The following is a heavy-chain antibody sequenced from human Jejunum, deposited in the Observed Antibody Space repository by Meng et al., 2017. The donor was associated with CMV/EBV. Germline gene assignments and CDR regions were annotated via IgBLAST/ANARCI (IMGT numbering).Heavy chain of an antibody. D-gene: IGHD2-21*01. CDR3: ARDTRPDIVVVTGASDL. CDR2: ISYDGSNK. J-gene: IGHJ4*03. Sequence: FMFSASAMHWVRQAPGKGLAWVAVISYDGSNKYYADSVKGRFTISRDNTKNTVYLQMNSLRGDDTAVYYCARDTRPDIVVVTGASDLWGQGTMVTVSS. V-gene: IGHV3-30-3*01. CDR1: FMFSASA.